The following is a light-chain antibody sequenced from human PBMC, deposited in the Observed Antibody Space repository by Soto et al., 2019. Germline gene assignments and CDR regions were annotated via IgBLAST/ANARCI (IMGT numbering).Light chain of an antibody. CDR2: LAS. CDR1: QSLLYRNGNNY. Sequence: DIVMTQSPLSLPVTPGEPASISCRSSQSLLYRNGNNYLAWYLQKPGQSPQLLIYLASSRASGVPDRFSGSGSGTDFTLKISRVEAEDVGVYYCMQPLQTPYTFGQGTKLEIK. J-gene: IGKJ2*01. CDR3: MQPLQTPYT. V-gene: IGKV2-28*01.